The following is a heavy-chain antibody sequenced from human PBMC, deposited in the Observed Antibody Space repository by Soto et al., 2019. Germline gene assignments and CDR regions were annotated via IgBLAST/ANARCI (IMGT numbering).Heavy chain of an antibody. CDR1: GYSFTSYW. J-gene: IGHJ6*02. V-gene: IGHV5-51*01. CDR2: IYPGDSDT. Sequence: PGESLKISCKGSGYSFTSYWIGWVRQMPGKGLEWMGIIYPGDSDTRYSPSFQGQVTISADKSISTAYLQWSSLKASDTAMYYCARQSPYCSGGSCYWGMDVWGQGTTVTVSS. D-gene: IGHD2-15*01. CDR3: ARQSPYCSGGSCYWGMDV.